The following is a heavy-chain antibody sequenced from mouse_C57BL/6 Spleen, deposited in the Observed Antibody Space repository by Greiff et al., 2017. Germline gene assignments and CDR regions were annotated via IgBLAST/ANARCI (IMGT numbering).Heavy chain of an antibody. CDR1: GYTFTDYN. D-gene: IGHD1-1*01. V-gene: IGHV1-18*01. Sequence: EVQLQQSGPELVKPGASVKIPCKASGYTFTDYNMDWVKQSHGKSLEWIGDINPNNGGTIYNQKFKGKATLTVDKSSSTAYMELRSLTSEDTAVYYCARGPITTVVADWYFDVWGTGTTVTVSS. J-gene: IGHJ1*03. CDR3: ARGPITTVVADWYFDV. CDR2: INPNNGGT.